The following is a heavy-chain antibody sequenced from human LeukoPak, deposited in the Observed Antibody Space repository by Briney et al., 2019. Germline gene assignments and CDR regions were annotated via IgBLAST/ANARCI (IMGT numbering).Heavy chain of an antibody. J-gene: IGHJ4*02. Sequence: ASVKVSCKASGYTFTGYYMHWVRQAPGQGLEWMGWINPNSGGTIYAQKFQGRVTMTEDTSTDTAYMELSSLRSEDTAVYYCATDLWFGDYWGQGTLVTVSS. CDR1: GYTFTGYY. V-gene: IGHV1-2*02. D-gene: IGHD3-10*01. CDR3: ATDLWFGDY. CDR2: INPNSGGT.